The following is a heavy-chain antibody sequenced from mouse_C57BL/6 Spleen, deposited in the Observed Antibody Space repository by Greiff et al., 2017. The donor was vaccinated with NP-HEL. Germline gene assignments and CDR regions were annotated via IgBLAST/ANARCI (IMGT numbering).Heavy chain of an antibody. V-gene: IGHV1-7*01. J-gene: IGHJ3*01. CDR1: GYTFTSYW. D-gene: IGHD2-3*01. Sequence: QVQLQQSGAELAKPGASVKLSCKASGYTFTSYWMHWVKQRPGQDLEWIGYINPSSGYTKYNQKFKDKATLTADKSSSTAYMQLSSLTYEDSAVYYCAREDYDGYSWFAYWGQGTLVTVSA. CDR2: INPSSGYT. CDR3: AREDYDGYSWFAY.